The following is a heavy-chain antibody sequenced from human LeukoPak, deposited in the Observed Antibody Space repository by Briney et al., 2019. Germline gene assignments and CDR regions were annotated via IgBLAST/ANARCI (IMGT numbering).Heavy chain of an antibody. CDR1: GFTFSSYE. D-gene: IGHD3-10*01. J-gene: IGHJ4*02. Sequence: GRSLRLSCAASGFTFSSYEMNWVRQAPGKGLEWVSYISSSGSTIYYADSVKGRFTISRDNAKNSLYLQMNSLRAEDTAVYYCARVPNGWFGESDYWGQGTLVTVSS. CDR2: ISSSGSTI. CDR3: ARVPNGWFGESDY. V-gene: IGHV3-48*03.